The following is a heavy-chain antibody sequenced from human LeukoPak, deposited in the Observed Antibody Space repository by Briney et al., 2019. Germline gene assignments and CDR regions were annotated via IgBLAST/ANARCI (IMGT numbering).Heavy chain of an antibody. D-gene: IGHD6-19*01. Sequence: SEALSLTCAVYGGSFSGYYWSWIRQPPGKGLEWIGEISHSGSTNYSPSLKSRVTISVDRSKSQFSLKLSSVTAADTAVYYCARAVAGNDYWGQGTLVTVSS. CDR3: ARAVAGNDY. CDR2: ISHSGST. V-gene: IGHV4-34*01. CDR1: GGSFSGYY. J-gene: IGHJ4*02.